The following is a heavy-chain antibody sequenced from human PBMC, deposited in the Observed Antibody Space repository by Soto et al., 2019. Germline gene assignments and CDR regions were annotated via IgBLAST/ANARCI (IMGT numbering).Heavy chain of an antibody. CDR2: IYTRGST. V-gene: IGHV4-4*07. J-gene: IGHJ5*02. Sequence: QVQLQESGPGLVKPSETLSLTCTVSGGSISSYYWSWIRQPAGKGLEWIGRIYTRGSTNYNPSLKSRVTMSVDTSKNQFARKLSSVTAADTAVYYCARDGYYGPGGFDPWGQGTLVTVSS. D-gene: IGHD3-10*01. CDR3: ARDGYYGPGGFDP. CDR1: GGSISSYY.